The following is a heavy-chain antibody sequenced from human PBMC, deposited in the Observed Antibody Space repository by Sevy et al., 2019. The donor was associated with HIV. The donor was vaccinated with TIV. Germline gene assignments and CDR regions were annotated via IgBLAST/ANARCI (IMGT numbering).Heavy chain of an antibody. D-gene: IGHD3-3*01. Sequence: GGSLRLSCSASGFTFSSYWMSWVLQAPGKGLEWVANIKQDGSEKYHVDSGKGRLTISRDNAKNSLYLQMNSLRAEDTAVYYCARAIGNYDFWSGYYRTNYYYYGMDVWGQGTTVTVSS. V-gene: IGHV3-7*03. CDR3: ARAIGNYDFWSGYYRTNYYYYGMDV. J-gene: IGHJ6*02. CDR2: IKQDGSEK. CDR1: GFTFSSYW.